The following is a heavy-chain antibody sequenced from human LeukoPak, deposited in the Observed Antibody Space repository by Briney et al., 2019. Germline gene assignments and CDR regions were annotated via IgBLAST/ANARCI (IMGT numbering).Heavy chain of an antibody. J-gene: IGHJ3*02. CDR1: GGSISSGGYY. D-gene: IGHD3-22*01. V-gene: IGHV4-30-2*01. Sequence: SETLSLTCTVSGGSISSGGYYWSWIRQPPGKGLEWIGYIYHSGSTYYNPSLKSRVTISVDRSKNQFSLKLSSVTAADTAVYYCARGHIRPSSGYYYAGDDAFDIWGQGTMVTVSS. CDR3: ARGHIRPSSGYYYAGDDAFDI. CDR2: IYHSGST.